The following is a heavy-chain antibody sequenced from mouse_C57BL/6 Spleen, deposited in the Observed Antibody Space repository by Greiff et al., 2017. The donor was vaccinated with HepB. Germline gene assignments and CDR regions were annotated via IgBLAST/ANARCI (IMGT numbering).Heavy chain of an antibody. J-gene: IGHJ2*01. CDR1: GFNIKNTY. V-gene: IGHV14-3*01. CDR2: IDPANGNT. D-gene: IGHD2-3*01. CDR3: ARDGGYYVGYFDY. Sequence: VQLQQSVAELVRPGASVKLSCTASGFNIKNTYMPWVKQRPEQGLEWIGRIDPANGNTKYAPKFQGKATITADTSSNTAYLQLSSLTSEDTAIYYCARDGGYYVGYFDYWGQGTTLTVSS.